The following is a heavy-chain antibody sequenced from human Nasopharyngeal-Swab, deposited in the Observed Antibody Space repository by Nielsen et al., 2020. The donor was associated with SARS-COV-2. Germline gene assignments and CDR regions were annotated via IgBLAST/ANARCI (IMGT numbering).Heavy chain of an antibody. CDR2: FDPEDGET. V-gene: IGHV1-24*01. J-gene: IGHJ4*02. D-gene: IGHD3-22*01. Sequence: ASVKVSCKVSGYTLTELSLHCVRQAPGKGLEWMGGFDPEDGETIYAQKFQGRVTMTEDTSTDTAYMELSSLRSEDTAVYYCATAWAYYYDSSGYDYWGQGTLVTVSS. CDR3: ATAWAYYYDSSGYDY. CDR1: GYTLTELS.